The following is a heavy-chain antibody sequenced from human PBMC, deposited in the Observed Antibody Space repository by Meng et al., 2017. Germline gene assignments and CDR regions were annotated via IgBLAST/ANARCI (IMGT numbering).Heavy chain of an antibody. D-gene: IGHD3-22*01. CDR3: ARDSGAAFDSSGLYYFDY. CDR1: GFTFSSYW. J-gene: IGHJ4*02. CDR2: IKQEGREK. V-gene: IGHV3-7*01. Sequence: GGSLRLSCAASGFTFSSYWMSWVRQAPGKGLEWVANIKQEGREKYYVDSVKGRFTISRDNAKNSLYLQMNSLRAEDTAVYYCARDSGAAFDSSGLYYFDYWGQGTLVTVSS.